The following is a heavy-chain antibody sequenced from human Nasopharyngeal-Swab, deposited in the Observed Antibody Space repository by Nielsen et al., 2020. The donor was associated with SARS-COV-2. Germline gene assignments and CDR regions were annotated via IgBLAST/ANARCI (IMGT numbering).Heavy chain of an antibody. Sequence: RQAPGKGLEWIGYIYDSGSTNYNPSLKSRVTISVDTSKNQFSLKLSSVTAADTAVYYCARDQRGSGWYSWSQGLGYWGQGTLVTVSS. J-gene: IGHJ4*02. D-gene: IGHD6-19*01. CDR2: IYDSGST. CDR3: ARDQRGSGWYSWSQGLGY. V-gene: IGHV4-59*01.